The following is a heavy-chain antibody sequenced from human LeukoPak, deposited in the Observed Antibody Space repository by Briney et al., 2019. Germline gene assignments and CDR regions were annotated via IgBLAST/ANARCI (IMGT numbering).Heavy chain of an antibody. V-gene: IGHV4-34*01. CDR3: ARRSPYGYQGC. CDR1: GGSFSGYY. Sequence: SETLSLTCAVYGGSFSGYYWIWIRQPPGKGLEWIGEINHSGSTNYNPSLKSRVTISVDTSKNQFSLKLSSVTAADTAVYYCARRSPYGYQGCWGQGTLVTVSS. J-gene: IGHJ4*02. CDR2: INHSGST. D-gene: IGHD5-18*01.